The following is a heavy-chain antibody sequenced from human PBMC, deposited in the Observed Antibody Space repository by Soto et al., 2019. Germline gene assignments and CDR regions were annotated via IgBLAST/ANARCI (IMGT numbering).Heavy chain of an antibody. CDR2: IYRTGNT. CDR3: ARGDYQYSIDY. D-gene: IGHD2-2*01. J-gene: IGHJ4*02. Sequence: QLQLQESGSRLVKSSQTLSLTCTVSGDSMTSGDYSWSWIRQPPGKGLEWLGYIYRTGNTHYSPSFTSRVSISQERSKNQSSLELTSVTAADTAVYYCARGDYQYSIDYWGQATLVTVSS. CDR1: GDSMTSGDYS. V-gene: IGHV4-30-2*01.